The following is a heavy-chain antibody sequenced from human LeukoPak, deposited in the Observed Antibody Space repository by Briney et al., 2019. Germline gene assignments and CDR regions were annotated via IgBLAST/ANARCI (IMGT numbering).Heavy chain of an antibody. CDR3: ARVIVLMVYASRYFDY. J-gene: IGHJ4*02. CDR2: INPNSGGT. Sequence: GASVKVSCKASGYTFTGYYMHWVRQAPGQRLEWMGWINPNSGGTNYAQKFQGRVTMTRDTSISTAYMELSRLRSDDTAVYYCARVIVLMVYASRYFDYWGQGTLVTVSS. V-gene: IGHV1-2*02. CDR1: GYTFTGYY. D-gene: IGHD2-8*01.